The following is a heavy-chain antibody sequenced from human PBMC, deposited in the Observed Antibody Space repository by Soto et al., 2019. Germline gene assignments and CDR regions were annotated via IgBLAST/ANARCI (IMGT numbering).Heavy chain of an antibody. D-gene: IGHD6-6*01. CDR3: ASGGSSLNFDS. CDR1: GFTFSSYG. J-gene: IGHJ4*02. Sequence: GGSLRLSCAASGFTFSSYGMHWVRQAPGKGLEWVAVIWYDGSNKYYADSVKGRFTISRDNAKNTLYLQMNSLRAEDTAVYYCASGGSSLNFDSWGQGTLVTVSS. CDR2: IWYDGSNK. V-gene: IGHV3-33*03.